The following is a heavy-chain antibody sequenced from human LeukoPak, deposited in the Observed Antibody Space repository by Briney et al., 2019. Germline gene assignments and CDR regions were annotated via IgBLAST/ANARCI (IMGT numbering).Heavy chain of an antibody. CDR1: GFTFSSYG. CDR3: AKDRQGGSGSYYNDY. V-gene: IGHV3-33*06. Sequence: GGSLRLSCAASGFTFSSYGMHWVRQAPGKGLEWVAVIWYDGSNKYYADSVKGRFTLSRDNSKNTLYLQMNSLRAEDTAVYYCAKDRQGGSGSYYNDYWGQGTLVTVSS. J-gene: IGHJ4*02. CDR2: IWYDGSNK. D-gene: IGHD3-10*01.